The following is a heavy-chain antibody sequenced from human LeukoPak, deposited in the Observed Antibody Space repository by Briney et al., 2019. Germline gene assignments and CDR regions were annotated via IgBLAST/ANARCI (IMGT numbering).Heavy chain of an antibody. V-gene: IGHV3-23*01. CDR3: AKVLYSVNNFNMIFDK. J-gene: IGHJ4*02. CDR1: GFTVADYV. D-gene: IGHD1-1*01. Sequence: GGSLRLSCSASGFTVADYVMNWVRQTPGGGLQWVATVGGSDDTTYYTDSVRGRFAISRDNFKNTVSLQMNSLRVEDTAVYYCAKVLYSVNNFNMIFDKWGQGTPVTVAS. CDR2: VGGSDDTT.